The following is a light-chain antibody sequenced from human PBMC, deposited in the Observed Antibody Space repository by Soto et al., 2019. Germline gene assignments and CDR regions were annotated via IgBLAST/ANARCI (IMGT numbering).Light chain of an antibody. Sequence: SLAQPASLSGAPWQSIAISFPGTRSVVGSYNSVSWYQQYPGKAPTLMIHDVSDRPSGVSNRFSGSKSGNTASLTISGLQAEDEADYYCSSFTSSSSYVFGSGTKVTVL. CDR3: SSFTSSSSYV. V-gene: IGLV2-14*03. CDR2: DVS. CDR1: RSVVGSYNS. J-gene: IGLJ1*01.